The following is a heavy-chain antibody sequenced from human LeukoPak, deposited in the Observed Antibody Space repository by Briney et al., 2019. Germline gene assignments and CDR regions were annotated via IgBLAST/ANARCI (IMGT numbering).Heavy chain of an antibody. CDR1: GYSFTSYW. V-gene: IGHV5-51*01. J-gene: IGHJ3*02. CDR3: ARHYYDILTGYSPGAFDI. Sequence: GESLKISCKGSGYSFTSYWIGCVRQMPGKGLESMGIIYPGDSDTRYSPSFQGQVTISADKSISTAYLQWSSLKASDTAMYYCARHYYDILTGYSPGAFDIWGQGTMVTVSS. CDR2: IYPGDSDT. D-gene: IGHD3-9*01.